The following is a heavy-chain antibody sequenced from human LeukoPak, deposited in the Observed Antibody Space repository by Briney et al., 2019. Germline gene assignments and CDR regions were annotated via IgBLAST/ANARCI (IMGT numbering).Heavy chain of an antibody. CDR2: TYYRSKWSS. D-gene: IGHD6-19*01. V-gene: IGHV6-1*01. Sequence: SQTLSLTCVISGDRVSSNSATWSWIRQSPSRGLEWLGRTYYRSKWSSDYALSVKSRITINPDTSKNEFSLQLNSVTLEDTAVYFCTREAVAGFNYWGQGTLVTVSS. CDR3: TREAVAGFNY. CDR1: GDRVSSNSAT. J-gene: IGHJ4*02.